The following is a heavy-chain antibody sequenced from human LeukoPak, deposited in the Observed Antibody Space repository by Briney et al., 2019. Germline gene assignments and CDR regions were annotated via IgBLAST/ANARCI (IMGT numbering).Heavy chain of an antibody. CDR2: IYSGGNT. V-gene: IGHV3-66*01. J-gene: IGHJ4*02. Sequence: GGSLRLSCAVSGFTVSGTYMSWVRQAPGKGLEWVSVIYSGGNTYYSDSVKGRFAISRDTSKNTLCLQMNSLRAEDTAVYYCARALYSGHADLFDSWGQGTLVTVSS. CDR3: ARALYSGHADLFDS. D-gene: IGHD5-12*01. CDR1: GFTVSGTY.